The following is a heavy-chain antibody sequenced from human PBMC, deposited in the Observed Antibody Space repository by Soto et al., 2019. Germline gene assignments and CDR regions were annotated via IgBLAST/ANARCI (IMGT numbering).Heavy chain of an antibody. CDR1: GGSISSSSYY. CDR3: NYGDYRKGLGLDY. D-gene: IGHD4-17*01. CDR2: IYYSGST. Sequence: SETLSLTCTVSGGSISSSSYYWGWIRQPPGKGLEWIGSIYYSGSTYYNPSLKSRVTISVDTSKNQFSLKLSSVTAADTAVYYCNYGDYRKGLGLDYWGQGTLVTVSS. J-gene: IGHJ4*02. V-gene: IGHV4-39*01.